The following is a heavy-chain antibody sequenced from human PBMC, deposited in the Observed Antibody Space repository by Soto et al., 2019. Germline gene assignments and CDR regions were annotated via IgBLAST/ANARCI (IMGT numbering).Heavy chain of an antibody. CDR1: GYSFTSYW. Sequence: PGESLKISCKGSGYSFTSYWISWVRQMPGKGLEWMGRIDPSDSYTNYSPSFQGHVTISADKSISTAYLQWSSLKASDTAMYYCARSTTVAYYYYGMDVWGPGTTVTVSS. CDR3: ARSTTVAYYYYGMDV. D-gene: IGHD4-4*01. CDR2: IDPSDSYT. J-gene: IGHJ6*02. V-gene: IGHV5-10-1*01.